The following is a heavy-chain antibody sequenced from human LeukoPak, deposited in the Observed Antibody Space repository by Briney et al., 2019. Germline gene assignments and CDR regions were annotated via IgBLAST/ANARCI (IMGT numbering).Heavy chain of an antibody. CDR3: ARSDYTPSAHPYYYHYYMDV. CDR2: IIPIFGTA. J-gene: IGHJ6*03. V-gene: IGHV1-69*05. Sequence: ASVKVSCKASGGTFSSYAISWVRQAPGQGLEWMGGIIPIFGTANYAQKFQGRVTITTDESTSTAYMELSSLRSEDTAVYYCARSDYTPSAHPYYYHYYMDVWGKGTTVTVSS. CDR1: GGTFSSYA. D-gene: IGHD4-11*01.